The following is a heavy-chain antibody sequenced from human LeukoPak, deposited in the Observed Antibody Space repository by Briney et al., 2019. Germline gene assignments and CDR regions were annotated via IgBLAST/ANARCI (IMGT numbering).Heavy chain of an antibody. J-gene: IGHJ4*02. D-gene: IGHD3-10*01. CDR2: IYHSGST. CDR3: ARYGSGSQGY. CDR1: GYSISSGYY. V-gene: IGHV4-38-2*02. Sequence: SETLSLTCTVSGYSISSGYYWGWIRQLPGKGLEWIGSIYHSGSTYYNPSLKSRVTISVDTSKNQFSLKLSSVTAADTAVYYCARYGSGSQGYWGQGTLVTVSS.